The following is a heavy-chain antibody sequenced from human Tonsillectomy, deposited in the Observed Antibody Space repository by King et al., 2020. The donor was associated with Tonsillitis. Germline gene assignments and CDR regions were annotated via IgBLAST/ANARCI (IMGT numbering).Heavy chain of an antibody. V-gene: IGHV2-5*02. CDR3: AHIRRTPGYYGPGDDFDV. CDR2: VYWDDDK. CDR1: GFSLSTNGVG. Sequence: ITLKESGPTLVKPTQTLTLTCTFSGFSLSTNGVGVSWIRQPPGKALEWLAVVYWDDDKRYSPSLKSRVTITKDTSQNQVVLTMTNMEPVDTGTYYCAHIRRTPGYYGPGDDFDVWGQGTMVTVSS. D-gene: IGHD3-10*01. J-gene: IGHJ3*01.